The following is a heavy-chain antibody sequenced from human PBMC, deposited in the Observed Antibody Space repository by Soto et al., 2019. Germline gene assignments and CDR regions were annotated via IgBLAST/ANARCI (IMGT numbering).Heavy chain of an antibody. J-gene: IGHJ4*02. CDR2: ISAYSGNT. CDR1: GYTFTTFG. D-gene: IGHD2-15*01. Sequence: QVQLVQSGGEVKKPGAAVKVSCKASGYTFTTFGIGWVRQAPGQGLEWMGWISAYSGNTEYPEKLQGRVTMTIDTSTSTTYMELRSLRSDDTAVYYCARAFCSGGSCCLDYWGQGALVTVSS. CDR3: ARAFCSGGSCCLDY. V-gene: IGHV1-18*01.